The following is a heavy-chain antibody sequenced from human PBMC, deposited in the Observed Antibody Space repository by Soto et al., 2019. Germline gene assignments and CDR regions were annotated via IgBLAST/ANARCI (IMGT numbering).Heavy chain of an antibody. CDR2: ISGSGGST. CDR1: GFTFSSYA. V-gene: IGHV3-23*01. Sequence: EVQLLESGGGLVQPGGSLRLSCAASGFTFSSYAMSWVRQAPGKGLEWVSAISGSGGSTYYADSVKGRFTISRDNSKNTLYLQMNSLRAEDTAVYYCAKSSNGPQSPRGVRDDAFDIWGQGTMVTFSS. D-gene: IGHD6-19*01. CDR3: AKSSNGPQSPRGVRDDAFDI. J-gene: IGHJ3*02.